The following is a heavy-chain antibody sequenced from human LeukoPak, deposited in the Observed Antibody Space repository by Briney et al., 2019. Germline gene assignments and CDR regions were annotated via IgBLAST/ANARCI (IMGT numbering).Heavy chain of an antibody. J-gene: IGHJ6*02. D-gene: IGHD5-18*01. CDR1: GGTFSSYA. CDR2: IIPIFGIA. Sequence: GASVKVSCKASGGTFSSYAINWVRQAPGQGLEWMGRIIPIFGIANYAQKFQGRVTITADKSTSTAYMELSSLRSEDTAVYYCARGYSYGYRRVYYYGMDVWGQATTVTVSS. CDR3: ARGYSYGYRRVYYYGMDV. V-gene: IGHV1-69*04.